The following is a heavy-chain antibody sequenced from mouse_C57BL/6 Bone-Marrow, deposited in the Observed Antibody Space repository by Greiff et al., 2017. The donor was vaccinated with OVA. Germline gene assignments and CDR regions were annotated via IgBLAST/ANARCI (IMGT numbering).Heavy chain of an antibody. V-gene: IGHV1-53*01. CDR2: INPSNGGT. D-gene: IGHD2-5*01. J-gene: IGHJ2*01. CDR3: ARGAYYSNGGYFDY. CDR1: GYTFTSYW. Sequence: QVQLQQPGTEMVKPGASVKLSCKASGYTFTSYWMHWVKQRPGQGLEWIGNINPSNGGTNYNEKFKSKATLTVDKSSSTAYMQLSSLTLEDAAVDYCARGAYYSNGGYFDYWGQGTTLTVSS.